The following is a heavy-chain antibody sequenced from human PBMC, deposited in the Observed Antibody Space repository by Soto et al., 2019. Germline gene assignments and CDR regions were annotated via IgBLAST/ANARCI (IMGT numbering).Heavy chain of an antibody. CDR1: GFTFSNAW. V-gene: IGHV3-48*01. J-gene: IGHJ4*02. Sequence: PGGSLRLSCAASGFTFSNAWMNWVRQAPGKGLEWVSFISGRSNTIYYADSVKGRFTISRDNAKNSLYLLMNSLRAEDTAVYYCAREGDGSGFFSDFWGQGTLVTVSS. CDR3: AREGDGSGFFSDF. D-gene: IGHD3-22*01. CDR2: ISGRSNTI.